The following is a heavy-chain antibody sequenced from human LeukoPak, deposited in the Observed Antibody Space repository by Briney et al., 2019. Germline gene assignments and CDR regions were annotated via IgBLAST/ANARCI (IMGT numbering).Heavy chain of an antibody. CDR1: GFTFSSYW. Sequence: GGSLRLSCAASGFTFSSYWMSWVRQAPGKGLEWVANIKQDGSEKYYVDSVKGRFTISRDNAKNSLYLQMNSLRAEDTAVYYCARDILWFGDHWGYYYYGMDVWGQGTTVTVSS. D-gene: IGHD3-10*01. J-gene: IGHJ6*02. CDR3: ARDILWFGDHWGYYYYGMDV. CDR2: IKQDGSEK. V-gene: IGHV3-7*01.